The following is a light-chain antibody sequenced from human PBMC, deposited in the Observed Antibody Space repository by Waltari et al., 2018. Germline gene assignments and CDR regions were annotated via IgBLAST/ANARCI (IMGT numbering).Light chain of an antibody. J-gene: IGKJ1*01. CDR1: QSLLHTNGNTY. CDR3: MQSTKDPRT. Sequence: DIVMTQTPLSLPVTPGEPASISCRSSQSLLHTNGNTYLHWYLQKPGQSPRLLIYKVTNRESGVPDRFSCSGSGTDFTLKISRVEPEEVGVYYCMQSTKDPRTFGQGTKVEIK. CDR2: KVT. V-gene: IGKV2D-29*02.